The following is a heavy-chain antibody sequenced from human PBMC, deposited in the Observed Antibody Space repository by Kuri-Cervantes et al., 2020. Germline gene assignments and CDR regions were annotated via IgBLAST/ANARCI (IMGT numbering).Heavy chain of an antibody. J-gene: IGHJ4*02. D-gene: IGHD2-21*02. Sequence: GSLRLSCTVSGGSINTYYWSWLRQPPGRGLEWIGFIYYSGNTKYTPSLKSRLTISLDTSKNEFSLKLSSVTAADTAVYYCARHDRYCGGDCYPYYLDYWGQGTLVTVSS. CDR1: GGSINTYY. CDR2: IYYSGNT. CDR3: ARHDRYCGGDCYPYYLDY. V-gene: IGHV4-59*01.